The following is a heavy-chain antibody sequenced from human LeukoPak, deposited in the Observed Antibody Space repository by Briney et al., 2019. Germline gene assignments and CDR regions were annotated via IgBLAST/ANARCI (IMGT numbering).Heavy chain of an antibody. CDR2: ISAYNGNT. CDR1: GYTFTSYG. V-gene: IGHV1-18*01. D-gene: IGHD2-2*01. J-gene: IGHJ5*02. CDR3: ARVGYCSSTSCSPRGWFDP. Sequence: ASVKVSCKASGYTFTSYGISWVRQAPGQGLEWMGWISAYNGNTNYAQKLQGRVTMTTDTSTSTAYMELRSLRSDDSAVYYCARVGYCSSTSCSPRGWFDPWGQGTLVTVSS.